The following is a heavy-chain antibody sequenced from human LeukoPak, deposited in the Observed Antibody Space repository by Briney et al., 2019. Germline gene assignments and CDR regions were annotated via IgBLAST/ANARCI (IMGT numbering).Heavy chain of an antibody. CDR3: ARGGYSGSYFAY. Sequence: GGSLRLSCAASGFIFDDYGMSWVRQAPGKGLEWVSGINWNGGNTVYADSVKGRFTISRDNAKNSLYVQMNSLRAEDTALYYCARGGYSGSYFAYWGQGTLVTVSS. D-gene: IGHD1-26*01. CDR2: INWNGGNT. J-gene: IGHJ4*02. CDR1: GFIFDDYG. V-gene: IGHV3-20*04.